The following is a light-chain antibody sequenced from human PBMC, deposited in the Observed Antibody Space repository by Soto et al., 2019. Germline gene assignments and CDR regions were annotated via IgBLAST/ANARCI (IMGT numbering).Light chain of an antibody. V-gene: IGKV3-11*01. J-gene: IGKJ4*01. CDR1: QSVSIY. CDR3: QQRINWPLT. Sequence: VLTQSPATLSLSPGETATLSCRASQSVSIYLAWYQQKPGQVPRLLIYDASNRATGIPARFSGSGSGTDFTLTIDSLEPEDSAVYYCQQRINWPLTFGGGTKVEIK. CDR2: DAS.